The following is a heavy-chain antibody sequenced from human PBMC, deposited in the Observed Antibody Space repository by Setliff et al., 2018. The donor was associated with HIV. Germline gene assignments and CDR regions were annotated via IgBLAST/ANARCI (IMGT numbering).Heavy chain of an antibody. V-gene: IGHV4-38-2*01. D-gene: IGHD6-19*01. Sequence: PSETMSLTCAVSGSSISNGYYWGWIRQPPGKGLEWIGSIYHSGSTYYNPSLKSRVTISVDMSKNQFSLKLSSVTAADTAVYHCARRNSGWYDAFDIWGQGTMVTVSS. CDR2: IYHSGST. J-gene: IGHJ3*02. CDR3: ARRNSGWYDAFDI. CDR1: GSSISNGYY.